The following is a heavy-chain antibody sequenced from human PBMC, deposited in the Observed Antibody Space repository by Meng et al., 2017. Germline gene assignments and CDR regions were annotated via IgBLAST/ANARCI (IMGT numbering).Heavy chain of an antibody. D-gene: IGHD2-21*02. CDR3: GTGGDYYSFHY. V-gene: IGHV3-74*01. CDR1: GITFNVYV. Sequence: VHVGLSPGMLLRSRGPRGVSCTVSGITFNVYVMLRVHPAPGKVVLLVLRIRGDGSSTIYAVSVKVRFTISRDNAKNTLYLQMNSLRGEDTAVYYCGTGGDYYSFHYWGQGTLVTVSS. J-gene: IGHJ4*02. CDR2: IRGDGSST.